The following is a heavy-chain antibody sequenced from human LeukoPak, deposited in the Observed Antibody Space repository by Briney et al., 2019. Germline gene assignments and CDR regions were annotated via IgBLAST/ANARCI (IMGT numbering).Heavy chain of an antibody. V-gene: IGHV1-18*01. CDR1: GYTFTHHG. CDR2: ISCYNGDT. CDR3: ARDPSNSSGYHAHFDS. J-gene: IGHJ4*02. D-gene: IGHD3-22*01. Sequence: ASVNVSCKASGYTFTHHGISWVRQAPGQGLEWMGWISCYNGDTMYAQNVQGRVTMTTDTSTRTAYIELRSLRSDDTAMYYCARDPSNSSGYHAHFDSWGQGTLVTVSS.